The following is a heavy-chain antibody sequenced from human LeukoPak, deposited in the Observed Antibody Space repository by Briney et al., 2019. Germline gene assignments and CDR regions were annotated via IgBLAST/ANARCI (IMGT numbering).Heavy chain of an antibody. CDR2: IIPIFGTA. V-gene: IGHV1-69*13. J-gene: IGHJ4*02. D-gene: IGHD2-15*01. CDR3: ARGGDIVVAFTDY. Sequence: GASVKVSCKASGGTFSSYAISWVRQAPGQGLEWMGGIIPIFGTANYAQKFQGRVTITADESTSTAYMELSSLRSEDTAVYYCARGGDIVVAFTDYWGQGTLVTVSS. CDR1: GGTFSSYA.